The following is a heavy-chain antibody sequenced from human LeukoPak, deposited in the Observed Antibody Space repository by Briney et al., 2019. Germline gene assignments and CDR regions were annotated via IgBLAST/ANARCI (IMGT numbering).Heavy chain of an antibody. V-gene: IGHV3-30*19. D-gene: IGHD6-13*01. CDR3: ARGGSSWDFAFDI. CDR2: ISYDGSNK. CDR1: GFTFSSYG. J-gene: IGHJ3*02. Sequence: PGGSLRLSCAASGFTFSSYGMHWVRQAPGKGLEGAAVISYDGSNKYYADSVKGRFTISRDNSKNTLYLQMNSLRAEDTAVYYCARGGSSWDFAFDIWGQGTMVTVSS.